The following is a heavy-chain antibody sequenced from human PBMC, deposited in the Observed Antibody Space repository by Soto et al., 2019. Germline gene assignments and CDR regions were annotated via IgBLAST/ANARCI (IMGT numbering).Heavy chain of an antibody. V-gene: IGHV1-69*13. J-gene: IGHJ4*02. Sequence: SLKVSWKAAGAAFSVSAFSWGRQAPGQGLEWMGGITPTLGTTNYAQHLQGRVTITADESTGTSFMELTSLTSADTAVYYCARGFTTGATIGGFDYWGQGTLVSVSS. CDR1: GAAFSVSA. D-gene: IGHD1-1*01. CDR2: ITPTLGTT. CDR3: ARGFTTGATIGGFDY.